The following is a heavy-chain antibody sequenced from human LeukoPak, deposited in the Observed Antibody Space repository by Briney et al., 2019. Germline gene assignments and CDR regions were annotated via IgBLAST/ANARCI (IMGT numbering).Heavy chain of an antibody. D-gene: IGHD1-26*01. CDR3: ARSPWELEFYFDY. CDR2: ITGSGGTT. Sequence: GGSLRLSCAASGFTFDDYAMHWVRQAPGKGLEWVSAITGSGGTTYYADSVKGRFTISRDHSKNTLYLQMSSLRAEDTALYYCARSPWELEFYFDYWGQGTLVTVSS. CDR1: GFTFDDYA. J-gene: IGHJ4*02. V-gene: IGHV3-23*01.